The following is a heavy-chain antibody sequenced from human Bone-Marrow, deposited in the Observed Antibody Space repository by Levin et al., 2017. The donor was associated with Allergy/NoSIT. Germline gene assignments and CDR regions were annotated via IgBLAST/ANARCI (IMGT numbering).Heavy chain of an antibody. D-gene: IGHD3-9*01. J-gene: IGHJ3*02. CDR2: IYSGGST. CDR3: ARGILTGYYKRHAFDI. Sequence: LSLTCAASGFTVSSNYMSWVRQAPGKGLEWVSVIYSGGSTYYADSVKGRFTISRDNSKNTLYLQMNSLRAEDTAVYYCARGILTGYYKRHAFDIWGQGTMVTVSS. V-gene: IGHV3-66*01. CDR1: GFTVSSNY.